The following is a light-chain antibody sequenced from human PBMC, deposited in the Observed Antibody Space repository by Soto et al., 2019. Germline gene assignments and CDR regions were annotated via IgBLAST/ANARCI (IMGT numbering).Light chain of an antibody. CDR3: KQYNNWPRT. V-gene: IGKV3-15*01. J-gene: IGKJ1*01. CDR2: GAS. Sequence: EIVMTQSPGTLSVSPGERATLSCRASQSVSSNLAWYQQKPGQAPRLLIYGASTRATCIPARFSGSRSGTDFTLTISSLQSEDFAVYYCKQYNNWPRTFGQGTKVEIK. CDR1: QSVSSN.